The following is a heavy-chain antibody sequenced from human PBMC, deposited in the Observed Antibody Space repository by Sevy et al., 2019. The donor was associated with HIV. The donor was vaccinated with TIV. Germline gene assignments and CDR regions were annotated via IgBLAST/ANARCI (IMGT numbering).Heavy chain of an antibody. J-gene: IGHJ4*02. CDR2: IRSSSSYI. CDR3: ARADYSGFDY. CDR1: GFTFSSYS. Sequence: GGSLRLSCAASGFTFSSYSMNWVRQAPVKGLEWVSSIRSSSSYIYYADSVKGRFTISRDNAKNSLYLQMNSLRAEDTAAYYCARADYSGFDYWGQGTLVTVSS. V-gene: IGHV3-21*01. D-gene: IGHD4-4*01.